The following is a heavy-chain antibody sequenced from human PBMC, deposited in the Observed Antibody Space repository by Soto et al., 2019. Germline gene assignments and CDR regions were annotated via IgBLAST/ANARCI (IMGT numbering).Heavy chain of an antibody. J-gene: IGHJ4*02. CDR2: ISAYNGNT. CDR3: ARDVRVTTHFDY. D-gene: IGHD4-17*01. CDR1: GYTFTSYG. Sequence: SSVKVSCKASGYTFTSYGISWVRQAPGQGLEWMGWISAYNGNTNYAQKLQGRVTMTTDTSTSTAYMELRSLRSDDTAVYYCARDVRVTTHFDYWGQGTLVTVSS. V-gene: IGHV1-18*01.